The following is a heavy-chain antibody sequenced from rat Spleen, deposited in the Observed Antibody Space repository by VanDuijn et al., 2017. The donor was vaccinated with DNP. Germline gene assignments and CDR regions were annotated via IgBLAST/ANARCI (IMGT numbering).Heavy chain of an antibody. CDR3: TRDQDYYYDGGYYPTMDA. V-gene: IGHV2-63*01. CDR2: MWYDGDT. CDR1: GFSLTTYS. Sequence: QVQLKESGPGLVQPSETLSPTCTVSGFSLTTYSVSWVRQPSGKGPEWMGKMWYDGDTAYNSVLKSRLSISRDTSKNQVFLKMNSLKTDDTGTYYCTRDQDYYYDGGYYPTMDAWGQGTSVTVSS. D-gene: IGHD1-12*02. J-gene: IGHJ4*01.